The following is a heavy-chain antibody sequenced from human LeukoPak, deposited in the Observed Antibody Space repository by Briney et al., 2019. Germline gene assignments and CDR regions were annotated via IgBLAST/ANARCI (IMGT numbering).Heavy chain of an antibody. CDR2: IYPGDSDT. CDR1: GYSFTNYW. V-gene: IGHV5-51*01. J-gene: IGHJ4*02. Sequence: GESLKISCKGSGYSFTNYWIGWVRQMPGKGLEWMGIIYPGDSDTRYSPSFQGQVAISADKSISTAYLQWASLKASDTVMYYCARQEPMTTVTTFDYWGQGTLVTVSS. CDR3: ARQEPMTTVTTFDY. D-gene: IGHD4-17*01.